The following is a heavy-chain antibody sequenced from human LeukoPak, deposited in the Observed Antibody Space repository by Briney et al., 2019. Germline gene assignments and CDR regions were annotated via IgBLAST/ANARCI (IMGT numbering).Heavy chain of an antibody. J-gene: IGHJ5*02. CDR2: TIPIFGTT. D-gene: IGHD6-13*01. CDR3: ATAPRYSSSWPNNWFDP. V-gene: IGHV1-69*13. CDR1: GGTFSSYV. Sequence: SVKVSCKASGGTFSSYVISWVRQAPGQGLECMGGTIPIFGTTNYAQKFQGRVTITADESTSTAYMEVSSLTSEDTAVYYCATAPRYSSSWPNNWFDPWGQGTLVTVSS.